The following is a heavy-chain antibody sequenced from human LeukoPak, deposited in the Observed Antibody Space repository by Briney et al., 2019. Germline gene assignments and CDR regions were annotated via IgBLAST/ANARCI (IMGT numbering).Heavy chain of an antibody. D-gene: IGHD6-13*01. CDR2: ISASGGGT. V-gene: IGHV3-23*01. J-gene: IGHJ3*02. Sequence: GGSLRLSCAASGFTFSDYAMSWVRQAPGKGLEWVSGISASGGGTYYADSVKGRFTISRDNSKNTLYLQMNSLRADDTAIYYCAKGRRTQQLELAFDIWGQGTMVTVSS. CDR3: AKGRRTQQLELAFDI. CDR1: GFTFSDYA.